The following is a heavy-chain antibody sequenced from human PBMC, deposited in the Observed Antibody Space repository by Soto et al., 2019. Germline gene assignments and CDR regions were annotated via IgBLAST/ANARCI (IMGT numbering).Heavy chain of an antibody. J-gene: IGHJ4*02. CDR3: AKGSASSRHYYFDY. V-gene: IGHV3-23*01. CDR1: GFTFSSYA. D-gene: IGHD2-2*01. CDR2: ITDSGGDT. Sequence: GSLRLSCAASGFTFSSYAMSWVRQAPGKGLEWVSAITDSGGDTYHADSVKGRFTISRDNSKNTLYMQMNSLTAEDTAVYYCAKGSASSRHYYFDYWGQGTLVTVSS.